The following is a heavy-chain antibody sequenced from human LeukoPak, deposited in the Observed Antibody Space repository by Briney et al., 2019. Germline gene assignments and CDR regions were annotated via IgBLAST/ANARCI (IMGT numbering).Heavy chain of an antibody. V-gene: IGHV3-48*03. Sequence: GGSLRLSCAASGFTFSSYEMNWVRQAPGKGLEGVSYISSRGNTIYYADSVKGRFTISRDNAKNSLYLQMNSLRAEDTAVYYCARGGGYYGSGSLHYYYYGMDVWGQGTTVTVSS. CDR1: GFTFSSYE. CDR2: ISSRGNTI. CDR3: ARGGGYYGSGSLHYYYYGMDV. J-gene: IGHJ6*02. D-gene: IGHD3-10*01.